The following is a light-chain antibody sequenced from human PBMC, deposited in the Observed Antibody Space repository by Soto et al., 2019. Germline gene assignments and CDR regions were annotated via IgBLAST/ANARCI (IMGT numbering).Light chain of an antibody. CDR2: DAS. CDR3: QQFES. CDR1: QGISSA. V-gene: IGKV1-13*02. Sequence: AIQLTQSPSSLSASVGDRVTITCRASQGISSALAWYQQKPGKAPKLLIYDASSLESGVPSRFSGSGSGTDFTLTISSLQPEDFATYYCQQFESFGQGTKLEIK. J-gene: IGKJ2*01.